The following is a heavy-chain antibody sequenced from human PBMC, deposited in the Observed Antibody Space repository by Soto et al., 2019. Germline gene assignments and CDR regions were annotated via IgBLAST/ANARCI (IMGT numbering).Heavy chain of an antibody. J-gene: IGHJ5*02. CDR3: ATEPGYSSSSGCFDP. CDR1: GGSISSSSYY. V-gene: IGHV4-39*01. D-gene: IGHD6-13*01. Sequence: PSETLSLTCTVSGGSISSSSYYWGWIRQPPGKGLEWIGSIYYSGSTYYNPSLKSRVTISVDTSKNQFSLKLSSVTAADTAVYYCATEPGYSSSSGCFDPWGQRTLVTVSS. CDR2: IYYSGST.